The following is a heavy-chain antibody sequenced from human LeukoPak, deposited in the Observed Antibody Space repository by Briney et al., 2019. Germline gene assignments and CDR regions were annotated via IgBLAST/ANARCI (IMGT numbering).Heavy chain of an antibody. V-gene: IGHV3-20*04. CDR1: GFIFNDYP. CDR2: ISWKGSNS. Sequence: PGGSLRLSCKASGFIFNDYPMNWVRQAPGKGLEWVAGISWKGSNSGYADSVKGRFTISRDNAKNSLYLQMNSLRAEDTAVYYCARSGWPDYWGQGTLVTVSS. CDR3: ARSGWPDY. D-gene: IGHD3-10*01. J-gene: IGHJ4*02.